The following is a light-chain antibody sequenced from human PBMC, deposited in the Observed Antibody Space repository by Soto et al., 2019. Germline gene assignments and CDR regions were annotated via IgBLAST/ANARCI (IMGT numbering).Light chain of an antibody. CDR2: GAS. CDR3: QLYGSSPMYT. V-gene: IGKV3-20*01. CDR1: QSVSNSA. Sequence: EIVLTQSPGTLSLSPGERATLSCRASQSVSNSALAWYLQKPGQAPMLLIYGASSRATGIPDRFSGSGSGTDFTLTISRLEPEDFAVYYCQLYGSSPMYTCGQGTRLEIK. J-gene: IGKJ2*01.